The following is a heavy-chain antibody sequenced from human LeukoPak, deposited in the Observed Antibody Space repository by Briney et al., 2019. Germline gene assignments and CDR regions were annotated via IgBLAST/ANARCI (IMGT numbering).Heavy chain of an antibody. Sequence: GGSLRLSCAASGFTFSSYWMSGVREAPGKGLERVANIKQDGSEKYYVDSVKGRFTISRDNAKNSLYQQMNSLRAEDTAVYYCARDSEDIVVSYFDYWGQGTLVTVSS. CDR3: ARDSEDIVVSYFDY. J-gene: IGHJ4*02. D-gene: IGHD2-2*01. CDR1: GFTFSSYW. CDR2: IKQDGSEK. V-gene: IGHV3-7*01.